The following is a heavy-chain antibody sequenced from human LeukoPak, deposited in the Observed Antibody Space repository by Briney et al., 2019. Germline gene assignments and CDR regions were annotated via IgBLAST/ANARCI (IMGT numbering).Heavy chain of an antibody. V-gene: IGHV3-7*01. J-gene: IGHJ4*02. D-gene: IGHD4-23*01. CDR2: MNQDGRET. Sequence: GGSLSLSCGVSGFTFSRYWMHWFRQAPGKGLEWVASMNQDGRETYSVDSVRGRFAIFRDNTRNSLYLEMNNVRAADTGVYYCARGTVGIPGTDYWGQGTLVTVSS. CDR3: ARGTVGIPGTDY. CDR1: GFTFSRYW.